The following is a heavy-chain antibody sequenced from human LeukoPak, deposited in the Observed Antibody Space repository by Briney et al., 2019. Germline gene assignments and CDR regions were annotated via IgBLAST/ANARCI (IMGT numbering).Heavy chain of an antibody. J-gene: IGHJ4*02. V-gene: IGHV3-21*01. Sequence: PGGSLRLSCTVSGFTVSSNSMSWVRQAPGKGLEWVSSISHSGTPTYYADSVRGRFTISRDNAKNSLYLQMNTLRAEDTAVYYCLRGDRRDYWGQGTLVTVSS. CDR2: ISHSGTPT. CDR1: GFTVSSNS. CDR3: LRGDRRDY.